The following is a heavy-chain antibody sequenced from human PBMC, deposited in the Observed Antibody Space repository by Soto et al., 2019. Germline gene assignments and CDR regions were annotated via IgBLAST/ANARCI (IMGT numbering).Heavy chain of an antibody. CDR3: ANIIVVVPAARRFDY. CDR1: GFTFSSYA. CDR2: ISGSGGST. Sequence: EVQLLESGGGLVQPGGSLRLSCAASGFTFSSYAMSWVRQAPGKGLEWVSAISGSGGSTYYADSVKGRFTISRDNSKNTLYLQMNSLRAADTAVYYCANIIVVVPAARRFDYWGQGTLVTVSS. V-gene: IGHV3-23*01. D-gene: IGHD2-2*01. J-gene: IGHJ4*02.